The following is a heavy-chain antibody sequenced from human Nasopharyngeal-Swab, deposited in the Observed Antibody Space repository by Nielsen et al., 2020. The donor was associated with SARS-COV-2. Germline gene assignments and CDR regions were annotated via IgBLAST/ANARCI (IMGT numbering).Heavy chain of an antibody. CDR3: ARLTVLLWFGEPTYMDV. V-gene: IGHV4-39*07. CDR1: GGSISSSSYY. D-gene: IGHD3-10*01. CDR2: IYYSGST. Sequence: SETLSLTCTVSGGSISSSSYYWGWIRQPPGKGLEWIGSIYYSGSTYYNPSLNSRVTISVDTSKNQFSLKLSSVTAADTAVYYCARLTVLLWFGEPTYMDVWGKGTTVTVSS. J-gene: IGHJ6*03.